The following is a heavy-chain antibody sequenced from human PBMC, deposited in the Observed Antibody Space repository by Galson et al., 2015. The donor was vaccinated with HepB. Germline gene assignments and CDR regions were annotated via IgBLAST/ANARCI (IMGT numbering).Heavy chain of an antibody. V-gene: IGHV3-30*18. CDR1: GFTFSSYG. CDR2: ISYDGSNK. CDR3: AKGGSSGWYDAFDI. D-gene: IGHD6-19*01. Sequence: SLRLSCAASGFTFSSYGMHWVRQAPGKGLEWVAVISYDGSNKYYADSVKGRFTISRGNSKNTLYLQMNSLRAEDTAVYYCAKGGSSGWYDAFDIRGQGTMVTVSS. J-gene: IGHJ3*02.